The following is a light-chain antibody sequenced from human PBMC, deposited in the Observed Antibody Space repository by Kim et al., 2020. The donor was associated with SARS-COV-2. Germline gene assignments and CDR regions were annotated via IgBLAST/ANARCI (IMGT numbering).Light chain of an antibody. Sequence: EIIMTQSPGTLSVSPGERASLSCRASQSLGTNLAWYQQKPGQAPRLLMYRASTRATDTPARFSGSGSGTEFTLTISSLQSEDFALYYCQQYSFWPRTFGPGTKVDI. J-gene: IGKJ3*01. CDR3: QQYSFWPRT. CDR1: QSLGTN. V-gene: IGKV3-15*01. CDR2: RAS.